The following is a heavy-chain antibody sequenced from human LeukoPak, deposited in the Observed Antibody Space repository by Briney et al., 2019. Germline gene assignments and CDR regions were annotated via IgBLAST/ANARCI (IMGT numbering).Heavy chain of an antibody. Sequence: SETLSLTCTVSGGSISSGSYYWSWIRQPAGKGLEWIGRMYSSGSTNYNPPLKSRVTISVDTSKNQFSLKLSSVTAADTAVYYCARGRQQLATFYYYYYMDVWGKGTTVTVSS. V-gene: IGHV4-61*02. D-gene: IGHD6-13*01. J-gene: IGHJ6*03. CDR3: ARGRQQLATFYYYYYMDV. CDR2: MYSSGST. CDR1: GGSISSGSYY.